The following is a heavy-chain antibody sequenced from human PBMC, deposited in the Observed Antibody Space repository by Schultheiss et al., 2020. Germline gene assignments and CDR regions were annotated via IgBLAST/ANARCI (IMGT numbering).Heavy chain of an antibody. Sequence: GESLKISCAASGFTFSDYYMSWIRQAPGKGLEWVSYISSSSSYTNYADSVKGRFTISRDNAKNSLFLQMNSLRVEDTAVYYCAREDVNYLDSSGFYRRDVFDIWGQGTMVTVSS. V-gene: IGHV3-11*06. CDR3: AREDVNYLDSSGFYRRDVFDI. D-gene: IGHD3-22*01. CDR1: GFTFSDYY. CDR2: ISSSSSYT. J-gene: IGHJ3*02.